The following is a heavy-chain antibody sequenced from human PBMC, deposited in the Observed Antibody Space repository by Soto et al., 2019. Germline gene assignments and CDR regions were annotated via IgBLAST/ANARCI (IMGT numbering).Heavy chain of an antibody. V-gene: IGHV3-53*01. CDR1: GFPVGSKY. J-gene: IGHJ6*02. D-gene: IGHD3-9*01. CDR3: ARSTYYDILTGSYYYYAMDV. Sequence: GVSLRLSCAASGFPVGSKYVSWVRQAPGTGLEWVSVIYSKGTPYYADSVKGRFTISRENSNNTLYLHMNNLRAEDTAVYYCARSTYYDILTGSYYYYAMDVWGQGTTVTVSS. CDR2: IYSKGTP.